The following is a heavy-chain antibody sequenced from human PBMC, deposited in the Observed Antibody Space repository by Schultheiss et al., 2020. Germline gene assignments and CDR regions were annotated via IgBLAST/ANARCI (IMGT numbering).Heavy chain of an antibody. J-gene: IGHJ6*02. V-gene: IGHV3-74*01. CDR2: INSDGSST. CDR3: ARDLVSVAPNYYYGMDV. Sequence: GGSLRLSCAASGFTFSSYWMHWVRQAPGKGLVWVSRINSDGSSTSYADSVKGRFTISRDNAKNTLYLQMNSLRAEDTAVYYCARDLVSVAPNYYYGMDVWGQGTTVTVSS. D-gene: IGHD4-23*01. CDR1: GFTFSSYW.